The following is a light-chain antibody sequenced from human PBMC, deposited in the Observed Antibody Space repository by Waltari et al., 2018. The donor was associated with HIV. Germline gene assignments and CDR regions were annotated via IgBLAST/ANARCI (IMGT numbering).Light chain of an antibody. CDR3: AAWDDRLSGRV. CDR1: SSNIDSNY. V-gene: IGLV1-47*01. Sequence: QSVLNQPPSASVTPGQRVTISCSASSSNIDSNYALSDQQVPGPALKLLIYKNDQWPSGVPDRFSASKSGTSASLVISGLRSEDEADYYCAAWDDRLSGRVFGTGTRVTVL. CDR2: KND. J-gene: IGLJ1*01.